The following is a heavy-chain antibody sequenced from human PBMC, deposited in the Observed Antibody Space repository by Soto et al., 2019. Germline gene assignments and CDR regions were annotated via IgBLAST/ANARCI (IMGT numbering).Heavy chain of an antibody. V-gene: IGHV1-69*02. CDR1: GGTFSSYT. J-gene: IGHJ6*03. D-gene: IGHD3-3*01. CDR3: ATVKYDFWSGYPYYYYYYMDV. CDR2: IIPILGIA. Sequence: SVKVSCKASGGTFSSYTISWVRQAPGQGLEWMGRIIPILGIANYAQKFQGRVTMTEDTSTNTAYMELSSLRFEDTAVYYCATVKYDFWSGYPYYYYYYMDVWGKGTTVTVSS.